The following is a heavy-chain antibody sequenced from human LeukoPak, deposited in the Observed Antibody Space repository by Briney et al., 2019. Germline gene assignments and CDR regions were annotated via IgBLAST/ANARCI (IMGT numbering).Heavy chain of an antibody. Sequence: GSLRLSCAASGFTFSSYWMTWVRQAPGKGLEWVSYISSSGSTIYYADSVKGRFTISRDNAKNSLYLQMNSLRAEDTAVYYCARDGPGDGYNYFYYYYYMDVWGKGTTVTTSS. CDR3: ARDGPGDGYNYFYYYYYMDV. CDR1: GFTFSSYW. D-gene: IGHD5-24*01. V-gene: IGHV3-48*04. J-gene: IGHJ6*03. CDR2: ISSSGSTI.